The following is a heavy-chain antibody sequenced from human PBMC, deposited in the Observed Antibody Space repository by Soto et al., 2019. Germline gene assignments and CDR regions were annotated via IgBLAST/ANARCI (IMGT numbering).Heavy chain of an antibody. D-gene: IGHD5-18*01. CDR3: AKYDTAMVTWNWFDP. Sequence: SGGSLRLSCAASGFTFSSYAMSWVRQAPGKGLEWVSAISGSGGSTYYADSVKGRFAISRDNSKNTLYLQMNSLRAEDTAVYYCAKYDTAMVTWNWFDPWGQGTLVTVSS. J-gene: IGHJ5*02. CDR2: ISGSGGST. V-gene: IGHV3-23*01. CDR1: GFTFSSYA.